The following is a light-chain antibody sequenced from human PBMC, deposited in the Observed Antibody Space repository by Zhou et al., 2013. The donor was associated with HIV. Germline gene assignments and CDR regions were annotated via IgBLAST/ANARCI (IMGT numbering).Light chain of an antibody. CDR2: DAS. Sequence: DIQMTQSPSSLSASVGDRVTITCRASQTITTYLNWYQQKPGKAPNLLIFDASTLQSGVPSRFSGSGSGTRFTLTISTLQAEDFATYYCQQTYNTAPSFGGGTRLEIK. CDR1: QTITTY. V-gene: IGKV1-39*01. J-gene: IGKJ4*01. CDR3: QQTYNTAPS.